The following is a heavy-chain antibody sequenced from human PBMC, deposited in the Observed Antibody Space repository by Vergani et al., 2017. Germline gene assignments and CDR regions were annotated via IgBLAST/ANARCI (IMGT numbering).Heavy chain of an antibody. CDR2: IDHTGRP. D-gene: IGHD4-11*01. CDR3: ARVNTETNGHLYYYYYMDV. CDR1: GGSFTSYH. V-gene: IGHV4-34*10. Sequence: QLQLQESGPGLVKPSETLSLTCVVNGGSFTSYHWTWIRQSPGEGLEWVGDIDHTGRPDYNPSLKSRLTMSVDKSRNQFSLTLNSVTATDTAIYFCARVNTETNGHLYYYYYMDVWGLGTAVTVS. J-gene: IGHJ6*03.